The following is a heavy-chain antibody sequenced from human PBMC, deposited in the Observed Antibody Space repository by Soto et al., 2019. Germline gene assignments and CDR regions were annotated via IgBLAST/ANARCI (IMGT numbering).Heavy chain of an antibody. V-gene: IGHV4-61*01. CDR1: GGSVSSGSYY. CDR3: ARVAYCSGGSCYDY. D-gene: IGHD2-15*01. J-gene: IGHJ4*02. CDR2: IYYSGRT. Sequence: SETLSLTCTVSGGSVSSGSYYWSWIRQPPGKGLEWIGYIYYSGRTNYNPSLKSRVTISVDTSKNQFSLKLSSVTAADTAVYYCARVAYCSGGSCYDYWGQGTLVTVSS.